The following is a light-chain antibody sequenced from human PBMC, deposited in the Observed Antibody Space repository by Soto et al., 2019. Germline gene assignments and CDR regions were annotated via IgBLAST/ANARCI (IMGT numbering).Light chain of an antibody. J-gene: IGLJ3*02. CDR1: SGHSSYA. V-gene: IGLV4-69*01. Sequence: QSVLTQSPSASASLGASVKLTCTLSSGHSSYAIAWHQQQPEKGPRYLMKLNSDGSHSKGDGIPDRFSGSSSGAERYLTISSLQSEDAADYYCQTWGTGIHWVFGGGTKLTVL. CDR3: QTWGTGIHWV. CDR2: LNSDGSH.